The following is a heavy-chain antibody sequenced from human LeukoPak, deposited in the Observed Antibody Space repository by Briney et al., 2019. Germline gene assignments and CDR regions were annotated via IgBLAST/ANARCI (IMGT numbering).Heavy chain of an antibody. V-gene: IGHV4-59*01. CDR2: IYYSGTT. Sequence: SETLSLTCTVSGGSISDFFWSWTRQSPGKGLEYIGYIYYSGTTDYNPTLKSRVSMSVDTSKNQFFLNLTSVTAADTTIYYCARVGYGSGSWGWFDPWGQGTLVTVSS. CDR3: ARVGYGSGSWGWFDP. D-gene: IGHD3-10*01. CDR1: GGSISDFF. J-gene: IGHJ5*02.